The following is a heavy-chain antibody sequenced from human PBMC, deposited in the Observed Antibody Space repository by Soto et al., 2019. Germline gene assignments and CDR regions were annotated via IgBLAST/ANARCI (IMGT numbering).Heavy chain of an antibody. Sequence: GGSLRLSCGASGFTFSSHWMTWVRQAPGKGLEWVASINPDGSVKHYVDSVKGRFTISRDNADHSLYLQLNSVTPEDTAVYFCARGNSGYIDNWGQGTLVTVSS. D-gene: IGHD1-26*01. CDR2: INPDGSVK. V-gene: IGHV3-7*01. J-gene: IGHJ4*02. CDR3: ARGNSGYIDN. CDR1: GFTFSSHW.